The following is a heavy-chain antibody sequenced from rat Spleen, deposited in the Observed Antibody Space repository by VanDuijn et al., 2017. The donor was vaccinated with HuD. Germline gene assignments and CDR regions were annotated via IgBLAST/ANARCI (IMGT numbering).Heavy chain of an antibody. CDR1: GFTFSNYG. V-gene: IGHV5-29*01. CDR2: IIYDGSST. Sequence: EVQLVESGGGLVQPGRSLKLSCAASGFTFSNYGMHWIRQAPKKGLEWVATIIYDGSSTYYRDSVKGRFTISRDNAKNTLYLQMDSLTSEDTATYYCARHGRGERTYYYVMDVWGQGASVTVSS. D-gene: IGHD4-3*01. J-gene: IGHJ4*01. CDR3: ARHGRGERTYYYVMDV.